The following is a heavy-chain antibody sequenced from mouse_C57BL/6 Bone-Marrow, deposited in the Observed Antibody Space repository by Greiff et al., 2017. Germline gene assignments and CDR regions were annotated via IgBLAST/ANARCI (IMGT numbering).Heavy chain of an antibody. CDR2: INPSSGYT. D-gene: IGHD1-1*01. J-gene: IGHJ2*01. CDR1: GYTFTSYW. CDR3: ARSYYGSSQN. V-gene: IGHV1-7*01. Sequence: VQLQESGAELAKPGASVKLSCKASGYTFTSYWMHWVKQRPGQGLEWIGYINPSSGYTKSNQKFKDKATLTADKSYSPAYMQLSSLTYEDSAVYDCARSYYGSSQNWGQGTTLTVSA.